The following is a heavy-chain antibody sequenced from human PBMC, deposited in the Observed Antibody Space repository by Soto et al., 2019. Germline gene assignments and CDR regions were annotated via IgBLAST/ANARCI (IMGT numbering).Heavy chain of an antibody. Sequence: QITLKESGPTLVKPTQTLALTCTFSGFSLSTSGVGVGWIRQPPGKALEWLALIYWDDDKRYSPSLKSRLTITKDTSKNQVVLTMTNMDPVDTATYYCAHRVSYGGNSYFDYWGQGTLVTVSS. CDR2: IYWDDDK. D-gene: IGHD2-21*02. CDR1: GFSLSTSGVG. V-gene: IGHV2-5*02. J-gene: IGHJ4*02. CDR3: AHRVSYGGNSYFDY.